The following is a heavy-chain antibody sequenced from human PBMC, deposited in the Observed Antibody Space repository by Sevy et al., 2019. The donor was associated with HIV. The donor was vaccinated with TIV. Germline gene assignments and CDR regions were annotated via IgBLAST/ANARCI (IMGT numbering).Heavy chain of an antibody. Sequence: GGSLRLSCAASGFTFISYWMSWVRQAPGKGLEWVASIRKDGSETYYVDSVKGRFTISRDNVQNSLFLQMSSLRAEDTAVYYCARVGYDYGSGYRQAFDSWGQGTLVTVSS. CDR2: IRKDGSET. V-gene: IGHV3-7*01. D-gene: IGHD3-3*01. CDR3: ARVGYDYGSGYRQAFDS. J-gene: IGHJ4*02. CDR1: GFTFISYW.